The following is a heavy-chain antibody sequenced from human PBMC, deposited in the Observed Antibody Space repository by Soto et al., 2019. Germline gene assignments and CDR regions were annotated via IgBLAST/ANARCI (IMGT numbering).Heavy chain of an antibody. CDR2: IYPGDSDT. CDR3: ARKDSSSAFDY. Sequence: PGESLKISCKGSGYIFTTYWIGWGLQMPGKGLEWMGIIYPGDSDTRYSPSFQGQVTISADKYISTAYLQWSSLKASDTAMYYCARKDSSSAFDYWGQGTLVTVSS. V-gene: IGHV5-51*01. J-gene: IGHJ4*02. CDR1: GYIFTTYW. D-gene: IGHD3-22*01.